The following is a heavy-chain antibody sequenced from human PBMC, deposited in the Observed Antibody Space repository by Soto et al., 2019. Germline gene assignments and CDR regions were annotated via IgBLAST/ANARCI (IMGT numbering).Heavy chain of an antibody. CDR1: GCSVSSSDYY. CDR3: APLSVSLSGPYGIHV. V-gene: IGHV4-39*01. D-gene: IGHD2-15*01. CDR2: MLYSGLT. J-gene: IGHJ6*02. Sequence: SETLSLTCSVSGCSVSSSDYYWAWIRQPPGKGLDWIGSMLYSGLTYYNPSLKSRVTLSVDTSKNQFPVRLNSVTASDTAVYYCAPLSVSLSGPYGIHVWGQGTTVTVSS.